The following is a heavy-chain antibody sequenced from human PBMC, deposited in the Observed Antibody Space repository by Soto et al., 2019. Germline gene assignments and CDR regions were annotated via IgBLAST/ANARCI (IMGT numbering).Heavy chain of an antibody. V-gene: IGHV3-33*01. D-gene: IGHD3-22*01. CDR2: IWYDGSNK. CDR3: ARDGDYYDSSGQHDAFDI. CDR1: LFTFSSYG. J-gene: IGHJ3*02. Sequence: SLRLSCAASLFTFSSYGIHWVRQSPGKGLEWVAVIWYDGSNKYYADSVKGRFTISRDNSKNTLYLQMNSLRAEDTAVYYCARDGDYYDSSGQHDAFDIWGQGTMVTVSS.